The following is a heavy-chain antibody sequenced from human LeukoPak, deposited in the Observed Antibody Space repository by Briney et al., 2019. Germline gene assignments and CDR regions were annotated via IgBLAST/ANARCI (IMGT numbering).Heavy chain of an antibody. Sequence: PGGSLRLSCAASGFTFSSYSMKWVRQAPGKGVEWVSSFSSSSSYIYYADSVKGRFTISRDNAKNSLYLQMNSVRAEDTAVYYYARVEAVAGNSYWGQGTLVTVSS. CDR3: ARVEAVAGNSY. CDR1: GFTFSSYS. V-gene: IGHV3-21*01. D-gene: IGHD6-19*01. CDR2: FSSSSSYI. J-gene: IGHJ4*02.